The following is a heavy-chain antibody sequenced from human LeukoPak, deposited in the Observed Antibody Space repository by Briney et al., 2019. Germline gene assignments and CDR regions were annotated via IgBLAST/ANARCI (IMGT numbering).Heavy chain of an antibody. CDR2: ISSSSSYI. V-gene: IGHV3-21*01. CDR1: GFTFSSYS. J-gene: IGHJ4*02. D-gene: IGHD6-13*01. Sequence: GGSLRLSCAASGFTFSSYSMNWVRPAPGEGLEWVSSISSSSSYIYYADSVKGRFTISRDNAKNSLYLQMNSLRAEDTAVYYCAREQKDAAAAGDFDYWGQGTLVTVSS. CDR3: AREQKDAAAAGDFDY.